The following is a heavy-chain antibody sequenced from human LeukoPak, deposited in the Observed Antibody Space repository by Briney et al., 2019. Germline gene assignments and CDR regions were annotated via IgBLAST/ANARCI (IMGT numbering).Heavy chain of an antibody. V-gene: IGHV4-59*01. CDR3: ARDKRGRDYFDY. J-gene: IGHJ4*02. CDR2: IYYSGST. Sequence: SETLFLTCTVSGGSISSYYWSWIRQPPGKGLEWIGYIYYSGSTNYNPSLKSRVTISVDTSKNQFSLKLSSVTAADTAVYYCARDKRGRDYFDYWGQGTLVTVSS. D-gene: IGHD5-24*01. CDR1: GGSISSYY.